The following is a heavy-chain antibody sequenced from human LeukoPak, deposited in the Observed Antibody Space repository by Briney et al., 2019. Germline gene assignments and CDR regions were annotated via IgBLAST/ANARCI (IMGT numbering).Heavy chain of an antibody. CDR2: ISSSGSTI. D-gene: IGHD3-10*01. V-gene: IGHV3-48*03. J-gene: IGHJ4*02. Sequence: GGSLRLSCAASGFTFSSYEMNWVRQAPGKGLEWVSYISSSGSTIYYADSVKGRFTTSRDNAKNSLYLQMNSLRAGDTAVYYCAGSEKWFGESLFGYWGQGTLVTVSS. CDR3: AGSEKWFGESLFGY. CDR1: GFTFSSYE.